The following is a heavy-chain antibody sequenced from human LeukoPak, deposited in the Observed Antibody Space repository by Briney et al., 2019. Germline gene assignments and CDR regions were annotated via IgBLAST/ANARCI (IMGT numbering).Heavy chain of an antibody. D-gene: IGHD1-26*01. Sequence: SETLSLTCNVSGGTISRNYWSWIRQPPGKGLEWIAYIDYSWSTNYNPSLKSRLTISVDASKNQFSLKLSSVTAADTAVYYCARDRRRELLHAFDIWGQGTMVTVS. CDR2: IDYSWST. J-gene: IGHJ3*02. V-gene: IGHV4-59*01. CDR3: ARDRRRELLHAFDI. CDR1: GGTISRNY.